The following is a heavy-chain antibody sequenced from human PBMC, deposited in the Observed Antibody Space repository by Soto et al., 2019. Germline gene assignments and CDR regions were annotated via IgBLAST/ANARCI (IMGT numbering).Heavy chain of an antibody. J-gene: IGHJ4*02. V-gene: IGHV3-23*01. CDR1: GFTFNAYA. Sequence: EVQLLESGGSLVEPGGSLRLSCAASGFTFNAYAMTWVRQAPGKGLEWVSAIGGSGGNRYYAASVKGRFTISRDNSKDTVDLQMNSLRVEDTAVYYCARVASDYINSVDHWGQGILVTVSS. CDR3: ARVASDYINSVDH. CDR2: IGGSGGNR. D-gene: IGHD4-4*01.